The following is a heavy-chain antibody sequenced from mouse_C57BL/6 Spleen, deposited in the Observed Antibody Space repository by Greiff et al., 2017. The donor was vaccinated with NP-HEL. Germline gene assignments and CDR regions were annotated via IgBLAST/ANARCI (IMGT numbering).Heavy chain of an antibody. Sequence: QVQLQQSGAELVKPGASVKLSCKASGYTFTSYWMHWVKQRPGQGLEWIGMIHPNSGSTNYNEKFKSKATLTVDKSSSTAYMQLSSLTSEDSAVYYCAREGLFYYGSSYEGYAMDYWGQGTSVTVSS. CDR3: AREGLFYYGSSYEGYAMDY. CDR1: GYTFTSYW. J-gene: IGHJ4*01. V-gene: IGHV1-64*01. CDR2: IHPNSGST. D-gene: IGHD1-1*01.